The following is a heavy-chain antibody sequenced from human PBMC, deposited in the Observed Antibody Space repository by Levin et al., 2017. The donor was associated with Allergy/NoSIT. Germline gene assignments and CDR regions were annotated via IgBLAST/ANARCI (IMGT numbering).Heavy chain of an antibody. CDR2: IMPSFGTI. J-gene: IGHJ4*02. V-gene: IGHV1-69*06. CDR3: ARNARAGRGPAVY. Sequence: PVASVKVSCKVSGGTFSTNLISWVRQAPGQGFEWMGGIMPSFGTIRYAEKFQGRVTIIADTSTKTVFMELTSLRYDDTAVYFCARNARAGRGPAVYWGQGTLVTVSS. D-gene: IGHD2-8*01. CDR1: GGTFSTNL.